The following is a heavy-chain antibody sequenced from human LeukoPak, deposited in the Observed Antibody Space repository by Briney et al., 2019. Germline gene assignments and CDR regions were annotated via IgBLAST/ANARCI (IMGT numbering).Heavy chain of an antibody. CDR2: ISSSSSYI. J-gene: IGHJ4*02. D-gene: IGHD3-3*01. V-gene: IGHV3-21*01. CDR3: ARARKYYDFWSGLASV. CDR1: GFTFSSYS. Sequence: PGGSLRLSCAASGFTFSSYSMNWVRQAPGEGLEWVSSISSSSSYIYYADSVKGRFTISRDNAKNSLYLQMNSLRAEDTAVYYCARARKYYDFWSGLASVWGQGTLVTVSS.